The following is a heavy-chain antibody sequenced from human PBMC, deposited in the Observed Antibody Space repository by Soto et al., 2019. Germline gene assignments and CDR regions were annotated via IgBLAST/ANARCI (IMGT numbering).Heavy chain of an antibody. Sequence: QVQLVQSGAEVKKPGSSVKVSCKASGGIFSTYAISWLRQAPGQGLEWMGGIIPIFGTPNYAQRFQGRVTMSVDESTSRAYSELSRLRSEDTAVYYCARDRDYYGSGNYYNRIDFWGQGTLVTVSS. CDR1: GGIFSTYA. J-gene: IGHJ4*02. D-gene: IGHD3-10*01. V-gene: IGHV1-69*01. CDR3: ARDRDYYGSGNYYNRIDF. CDR2: IIPIFGTP.